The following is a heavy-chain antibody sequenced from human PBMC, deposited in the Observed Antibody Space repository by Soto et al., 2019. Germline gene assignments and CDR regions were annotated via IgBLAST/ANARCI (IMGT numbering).Heavy chain of an antibody. CDR1: GFTFSSYA. Sequence: QVQLVESGGGVVQPGRSLRLSCAASGFTFSSYAMHWVRQAPGKGLEWVAVISYDGSNKYYADSVKGRFTISRDNSKNPLYLQMNSLRAEDTAVYYCARDFLSSYYFDYWGQGTLVTVSS. CDR2: ISYDGSNK. V-gene: IGHV3-30-3*01. J-gene: IGHJ4*02. CDR3: ARDFLSSYYFDY.